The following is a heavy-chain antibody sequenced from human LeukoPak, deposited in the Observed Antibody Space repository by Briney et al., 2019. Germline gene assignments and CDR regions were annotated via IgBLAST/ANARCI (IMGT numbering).Heavy chain of an antibody. J-gene: IGHJ3*02. D-gene: IGHD4-17*01. CDR1: GFIFSAYS. CDR2: IYSAGST. CDR3: ARDPRSHDAFDI. V-gene: IGHV3-66*01. Sequence: GGSLRLSCAASGFIFSAYSMNWVRQAPGRGLEWVSVIYSAGSTYYADSVKGRFTISRDSSKNTLYLQMNSLRAEDTAVYYCARDPRSHDAFDIWGQGTMVTVSS.